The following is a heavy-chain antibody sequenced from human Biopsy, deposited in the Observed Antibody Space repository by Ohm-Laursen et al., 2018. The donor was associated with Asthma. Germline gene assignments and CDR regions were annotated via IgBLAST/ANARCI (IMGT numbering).Heavy chain of an antibody. Sequence: SLRLSCTAPGFSFSNFAIHWVRQAPGKGLEWVGVISKDASTQDYADSVKGRFTMARDNSKNTLDLQMNSLRPEDTAVYYCAKELFPGWELRRGPDSWGQGTLVTVSS. CDR3: AKELFPGWELRRGPDS. D-gene: IGHD1-26*01. CDR2: ISKDASTQ. V-gene: IGHV3-30*18. J-gene: IGHJ4*02. CDR1: GFSFSNFA.